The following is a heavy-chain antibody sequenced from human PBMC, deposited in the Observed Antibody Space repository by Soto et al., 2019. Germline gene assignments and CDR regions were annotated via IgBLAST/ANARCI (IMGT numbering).Heavy chain of an antibody. D-gene: IGHD3-10*01. Sequence: EVQLVESGGGLVQPGRSLTLSCAGSGFIFGDYALSWFRQSPEKGLEWVGFIRAKAFSGTTEYAASVEGRFTISRDDSKSIGFLQMNGLQAEDTAVYYCGREAGPITRLRGDGDVWGRGTTVTVSS. V-gene: IGHV3-49*03. CDR3: GREAGPITRLRGDGDV. CDR1: GFIFGDYA. CDR2: IRAKAFSGTT. J-gene: IGHJ6*03.